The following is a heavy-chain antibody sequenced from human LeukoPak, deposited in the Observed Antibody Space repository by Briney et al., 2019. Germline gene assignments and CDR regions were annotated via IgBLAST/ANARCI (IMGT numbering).Heavy chain of an antibody. V-gene: IGHV4-39*07. D-gene: IGHD6-13*01. Sequence: SETLSLTCTVSGGSISTSSYYWGWIRQPPGKGLEWIGSIYYSGSTYYNPSLKSRVTISVDTSKNQFSLKLSSVTAADTAVYYCARDATDIAAAGTAASLVYSYWGQGTLVTVSS. CDR3: ARDATDIAAAGTAASLVYSY. J-gene: IGHJ4*02. CDR1: GGSISTSSYY. CDR2: IYYSGST.